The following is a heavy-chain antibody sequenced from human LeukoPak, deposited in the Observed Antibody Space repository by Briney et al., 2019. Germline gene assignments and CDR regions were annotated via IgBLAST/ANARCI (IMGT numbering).Heavy chain of an antibody. V-gene: IGHV3-23*01. D-gene: IGHD3-22*01. Sequence: PGGSLRLSCAASEFTFRSYWMSWVRQAPGKGLEWVSAISGSGGSTYYADSVKGRFTISRDNSKNTLYLQMNSLRAEDTAVYYCAKGAIVVVTSPFDYWGQGTLVTVSS. J-gene: IGHJ4*02. CDR1: EFTFRSYW. CDR3: AKGAIVVVTSPFDY. CDR2: ISGSGGST.